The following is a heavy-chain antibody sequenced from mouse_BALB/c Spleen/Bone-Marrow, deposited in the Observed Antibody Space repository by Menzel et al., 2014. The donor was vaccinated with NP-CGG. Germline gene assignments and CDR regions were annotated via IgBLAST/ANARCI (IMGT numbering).Heavy chain of an antibody. Sequence: EVQLQESGAELVKPGASVKLSCTASGFNIXDTYMHWVKQRPEQGLEWIGRIDPANGNTKYDPKFQGQATITADTSSNAAYVQLSSLTAEDTAVYCGARDRLGTYFDYWGQGTTLTVSS. D-gene: IGHD3-3*01. CDR3: ARDRLGTYFDY. CDR2: IDPANGNT. J-gene: IGHJ2*01. CDR1: GFNIXDTY. V-gene: IGHV14-3*02.